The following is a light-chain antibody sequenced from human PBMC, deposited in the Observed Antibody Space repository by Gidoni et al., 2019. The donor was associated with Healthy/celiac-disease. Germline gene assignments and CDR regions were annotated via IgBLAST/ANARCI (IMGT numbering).Light chain of an antibody. CDR1: QSVSSN. CDR2: GAS. Sequence: EIVMTPSPATLSVSPGERATLSCRASQSVSSNLAWYQQKPGQAPRLLIYGASTRATGIPARFSGSGSGTEFTLTISSLQSEDFAVYYCQQYNNWPPRGTFGGGTKVEIK. CDR3: QQYNNWPPRGT. J-gene: IGKJ4*01. V-gene: IGKV3-15*01.